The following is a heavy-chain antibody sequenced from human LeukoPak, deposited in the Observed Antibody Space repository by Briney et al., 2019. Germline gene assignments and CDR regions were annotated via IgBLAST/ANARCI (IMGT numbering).Heavy chain of an antibody. J-gene: IGHJ5*02. D-gene: IGHD4-11*01. CDR2: IIPIFGTA. CDR1: GYTFTSYG. Sequence: GASVKVSCKASGYTFTSYGISWVRQAPGQGLEWMGGIIPIFGTANYAQKFQGRVTITADKSTSTAYMELSSLRSEDTAVYYCAREFRTVTTRGWFDPWGQGTLVTVSS. V-gene: IGHV1-69*06. CDR3: AREFRTVTTRGWFDP.